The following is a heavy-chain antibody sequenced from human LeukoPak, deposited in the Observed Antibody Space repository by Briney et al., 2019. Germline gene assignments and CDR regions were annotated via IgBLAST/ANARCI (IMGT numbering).Heavy chain of an antibody. CDR2: ISHSGNA. D-gene: IGHD2-2*01. CDR1: GASFSDYY. CDR3: ARVPAVDGNYYYYYGLDV. V-gene: IGHV4-34*01. Sequence: SETLSLTCAVYGASFSDYYWWSWIRPPPGRGLEWIGDISHSGNAKYAPSLKSRVTISLDTSKNQFSLKVNSLTAADTAVYYCARVPAVDGNYYYYYGLDVWGQGTTVTVSS. J-gene: IGHJ6*02.